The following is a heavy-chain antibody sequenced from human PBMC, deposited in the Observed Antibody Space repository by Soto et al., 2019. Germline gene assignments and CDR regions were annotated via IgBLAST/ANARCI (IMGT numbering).Heavy chain of an antibody. J-gene: IGHJ6*02. CDR1: GFTFISYA. V-gene: IGHV3-30-3*01. CDR2: ISYDGSDK. D-gene: IGHD3-9*01. CDR3: ARDRLFESNTFYYNYGMDV. Sequence: XGSLRLSCAASGFTFISYAMYWVRQAPGKGLEWVAVISYDGSDKYYADSVKGRFTISRDNSKNTLYLQMNSLRGEDTAMYYCARDRLFESNTFYYNYGMDVWGQGTTVTVSS.